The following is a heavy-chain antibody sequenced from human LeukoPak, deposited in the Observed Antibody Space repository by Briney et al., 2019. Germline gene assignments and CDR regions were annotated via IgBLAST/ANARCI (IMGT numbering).Heavy chain of an antibody. CDR3: VREGGYSSGWAGWYFDL. V-gene: IGHV3-23*01. CDR1: GFRFNNFV. D-gene: IGHD6-19*01. J-gene: IGHJ2*01. CDR2: ISSHGDAT. Sequence: PGGSLRLSCAASGFRFNNFVMNWVRQAPGKGLEWVATISSHGDATHYADSVKGRFTISRDNAKNSLYLQVNNLRAEDTAVYYCVREGGYSSGWAGWYFDLWGRGTLVTVSS.